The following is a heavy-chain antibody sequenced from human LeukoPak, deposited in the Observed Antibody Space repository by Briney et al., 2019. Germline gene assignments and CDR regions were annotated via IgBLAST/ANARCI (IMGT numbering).Heavy chain of an antibody. CDR2: ISFNGNDK. CDR1: GFGLGSYN. CDR3: ARDRSDFSLLYHYFYMDV. D-gene: IGHD3-3*01. J-gene: IGHJ6*03. V-gene: IGHV3-30*03. Sequence: GGSLRLSCAASGFGLGSYNMYWVRQAPGKGLEWVTLISFNGNDKKYADSVKGRFTVSRDNVKNSLYLQMNSLRVEDTAIYYCARDRSDFSLLYHYFYMDVWGKGTTVTVSS.